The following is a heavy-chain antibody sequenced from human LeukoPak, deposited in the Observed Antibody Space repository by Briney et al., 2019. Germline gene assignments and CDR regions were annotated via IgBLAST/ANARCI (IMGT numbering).Heavy chain of an antibody. CDR1: GGSFSGYY. CDR2: INHSGST. J-gene: IGHJ5*02. V-gene: IGHV4-34*01. D-gene: IGHD3-10*01. Sequence: SETLSLTCAVYGGSFSGYYWSWIRQPPGKGLEWIGEINHSGSTNYNPSLKSRVTISVDTSKNRFSLKLSSVTAADTAVYYCARASMVRGVTINWFDPWGQGTLVTVSS. CDR3: ARASMVRGVTINWFDP.